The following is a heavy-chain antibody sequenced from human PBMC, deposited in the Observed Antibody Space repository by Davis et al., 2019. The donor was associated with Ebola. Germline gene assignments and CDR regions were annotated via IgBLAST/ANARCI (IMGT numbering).Heavy chain of an antibody. CDR3: ATVENPGYCSSTSCSMRRWFDP. J-gene: IGHJ5*02. CDR1: GYTFTSYY. V-gene: IGHV1-46*01. Sequence: ASVKVSCKASGYTFTSYYMHWVRQAPGQGLEWMGIINTSEGTTTYAQKFQGRVTMTSDTSTSTAYMEVRSLRSEDTAVYYCATVENPGYCSSTSCSMRRWFDPWGQGTLVTVSS. D-gene: IGHD2-2*01. CDR2: INTSEGTT.